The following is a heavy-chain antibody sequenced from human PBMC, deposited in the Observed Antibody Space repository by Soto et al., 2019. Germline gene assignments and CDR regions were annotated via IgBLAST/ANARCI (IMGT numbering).Heavy chain of an antibody. CDR3: AKATGTNYDGFDS. Sequence: QVQLVESGGGVVQPGGSLRLSWAASGFSFSTYGMHWVRQAPGKGLEWVAVISYDETNKYYAESVKGRFTISRDNSKHTLYLEMNSLRVEETAVYYCAKATGTNYDGFDSWGQGTLVTVSS. V-gene: IGHV3-30*18. CDR1: GFSFSTYG. J-gene: IGHJ4*02. D-gene: IGHD1-7*01. CDR2: ISYDETNK.